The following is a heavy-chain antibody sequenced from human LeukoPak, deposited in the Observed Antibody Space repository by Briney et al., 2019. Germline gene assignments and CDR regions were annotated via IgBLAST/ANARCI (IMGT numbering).Heavy chain of an antibody. J-gene: IGHJ5*02. Sequence: GGSLRLSCAASGFTVSSNYMSWVRQAPGKGLEWVSVIYSGGSTYCADSVKGRFTISRDNSKNTLYLQMNSLRAEDTAVYYCAKVNDYIWGSYRHNWFDPWGQGTLVTVSS. CDR2: IYSGGST. D-gene: IGHD3-16*02. CDR3: AKVNDYIWGSYRHNWFDP. V-gene: IGHV3-53*01. CDR1: GFTVSSNY.